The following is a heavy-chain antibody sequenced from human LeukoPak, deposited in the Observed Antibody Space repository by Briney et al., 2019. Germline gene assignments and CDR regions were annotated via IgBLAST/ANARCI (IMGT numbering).Heavy chain of an antibody. CDR1: GFTFRSYA. CDR2: ISGSGDST. Sequence: GGSLRLSCAASGFTFRSYAMSWVRQAPGKGLEWVSGISGSGDSTYYADSVKGRFSISRDNSKNTLWLQMNSLKDEDTAVYYCAKDPRAGSGWGSFDYWGQGPLVTVSS. CDR3: AKDPRAGSGWGSFDY. J-gene: IGHJ4*02. D-gene: IGHD6-19*01. V-gene: IGHV3-23*01.